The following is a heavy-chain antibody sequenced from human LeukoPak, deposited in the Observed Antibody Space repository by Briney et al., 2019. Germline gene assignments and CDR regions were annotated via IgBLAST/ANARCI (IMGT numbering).Heavy chain of an antibody. CDR2: ISWNSGSI. D-gene: IGHD6-19*01. CDR1: GFTFSSYS. V-gene: IGHV3-9*01. J-gene: IGHJ4*02. CDR3: AKSRSDSSGFDY. Sequence: PGGSLRLSCAASGFTFSSYSMNWVRQAPGKGLEWVSGISWNSGSIGYADSVKGRFTISRDNAKNSLYLQMNSLRAEDTALYHCAKSRSDSSGFDYWGQGTLVTVSS.